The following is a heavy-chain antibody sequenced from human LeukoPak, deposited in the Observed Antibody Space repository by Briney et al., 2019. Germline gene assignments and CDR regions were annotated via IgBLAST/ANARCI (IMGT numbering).Heavy chain of an antibody. J-gene: IGHJ4*02. D-gene: IGHD4-17*01. V-gene: IGHV3-23*01. CDR1: GFTFSSYA. Sequence: GGSLRLSCAASGFTFSSYAISWVRQAPGKGLEWVSAISGSGGSTYYADSVKGRFTISRDNSKNTLYLQMNSLRAEDTAVYYCAKVYGDYVYLDYWGQGTLVTVSS. CDR2: ISGSGGST. CDR3: AKVYGDYVYLDY.